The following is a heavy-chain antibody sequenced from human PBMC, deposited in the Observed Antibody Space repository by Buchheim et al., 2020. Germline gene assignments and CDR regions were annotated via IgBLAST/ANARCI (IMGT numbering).Heavy chain of an antibody. D-gene: IGHD3-10*01. J-gene: IGHJ5*02. CDR1: GGSFSGYY. Sequence: QVQLQQWGAGLLKPSETLSLTCAVYGGSFSGYYWSWIRQPPGKGLEWIGEINHSGSTNYNPSLKSRVTISVDTSKNQFSLKLSSVAAADTGVYYCARGILWFGELGWFDPWGQGTL. CDR3: ARGILWFGELGWFDP. V-gene: IGHV4-34*01. CDR2: INHSGST.